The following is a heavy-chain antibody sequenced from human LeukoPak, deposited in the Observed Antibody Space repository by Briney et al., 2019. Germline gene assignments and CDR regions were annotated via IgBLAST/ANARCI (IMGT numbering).Heavy chain of an antibody. CDR2: INTNTGNP. D-gene: IGHD3-9*01. CDR3: ARDRVLRYFDWLLPLGY. CDR1: GYTFTSYA. V-gene: IGHV7-4-1*02. Sequence: ASVTVSCKASGYTFTSYAMNWVRQAPGQGLEWMGWINTNTGNPTYAQGFTGRFVFSLDTSVSTAYLQISSLKAEDTAVYYCARDRVLRYFDWLLPLGYWGQGTLVTVSS. J-gene: IGHJ4*02.